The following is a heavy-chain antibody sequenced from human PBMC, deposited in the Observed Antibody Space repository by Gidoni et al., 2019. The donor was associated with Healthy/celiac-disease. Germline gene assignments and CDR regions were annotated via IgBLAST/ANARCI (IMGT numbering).Heavy chain of an antibody. Sequence: QVQLVESGGGVVQPGRSLRLSCAASGFTFSSYGMHWVRQAPGKGLEWVAVISYDGSNKYYADSVKGRFTISRDNSKNTLYLQMNSLRAEDTAVYYCAKDRVRGIPSHEIDYWGQGTLVTVSS. J-gene: IGHJ4*02. D-gene: IGHD1-20*01. CDR2: ISYDGSNK. CDR3: AKDRVRGIPSHEIDY. CDR1: GFTFSSYG. V-gene: IGHV3-30*18.